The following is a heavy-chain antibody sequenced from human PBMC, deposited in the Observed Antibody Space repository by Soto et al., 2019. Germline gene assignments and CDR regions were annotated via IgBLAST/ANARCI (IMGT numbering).Heavy chain of an antibody. CDR3: ARQRDMAATPADAFDI. D-gene: IGHD6-19*01. V-gene: IGHV5-51*01. Sequence: PGESLTLSCTVSVRTFINHWIAWWRQMPWKGLEWMGIIYPGDSDARYSPSFAGQVTISVDKSITTAYLHWSSLEASDSAVYYCARQRDMAATPADAFDIWGQGTLVTVS. J-gene: IGHJ3*02. CDR1: VRTFINHW. CDR2: IYPGDSDA.